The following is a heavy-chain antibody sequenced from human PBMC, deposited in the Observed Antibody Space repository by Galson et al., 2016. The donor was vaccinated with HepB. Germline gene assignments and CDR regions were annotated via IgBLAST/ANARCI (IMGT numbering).Heavy chain of an antibody. CDR1: GFTFSTYA. CDR3: VRDPTITMVRGATSYNYYYYMDV. CDR2: IWPDGSKE. V-gene: IGHV3-33*01. D-gene: IGHD3-10*01. Sequence: SLRLSCAASGFTFSTYAMHWVRQAPGKGLEWVAIIWPDGSKEFYADSVKGRFTISRDNSKNTLYLQLNSLRAEDTAVYYCVRDPTITMVRGATSYNYYYYMDVWGKGTTVIVSS. J-gene: IGHJ6*03.